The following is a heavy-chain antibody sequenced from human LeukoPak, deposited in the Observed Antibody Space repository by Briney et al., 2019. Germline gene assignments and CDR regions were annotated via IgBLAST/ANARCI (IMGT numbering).Heavy chain of an antibody. V-gene: IGHV4-34*01. Sequence: SETLSLTCAVSGGSFSGYYWTWIRQPPGKGLEWIGEINHSGSANYSPSLSSRVTISLDMSENQFSLKLTSVTAADTAVYYCARGRESSSWYLVYYFDYWGQGTLVTVSS. D-gene: IGHD6-13*01. CDR3: ARGRESSSWYLVYYFDY. CDR1: GGSFSGYY. CDR2: INHSGSA. J-gene: IGHJ4*02.